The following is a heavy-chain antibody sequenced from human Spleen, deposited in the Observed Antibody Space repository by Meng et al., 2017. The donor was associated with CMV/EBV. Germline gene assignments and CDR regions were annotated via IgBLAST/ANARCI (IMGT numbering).Heavy chain of an antibody. Sequence: GGSLRLSCVASGLPFRSYSMNWVRQAPGKGLEWVSSINSAGSYIYYADSVKGRFTISRDNAKSSLFLQMNSLRAEDTAVYYCARQRAYGDFWFDPWGQGTLVTVSS. V-gene: IGHV3-21*01. CDR1: GLPFRSYS. CDR2: INSAGSYI. D-gene: IGHD4-17*01. J-gene: IGHJ5*02. CDR3: ARQRAYGDFWFDP.